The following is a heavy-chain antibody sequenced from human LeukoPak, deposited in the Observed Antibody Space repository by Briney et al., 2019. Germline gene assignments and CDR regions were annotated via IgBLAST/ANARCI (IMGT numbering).Heavy chain of an antibody. V-gene: IGHV3-7*01. CDR3: ARTHGIWARYYFDY. Sequence: GGSLRLSCAASGFTFSSYWMSWVRQAPGKGLEWVANIKQDGSEKYYVDSVKGRFTISRDNAKNSLYLQMNSLRAEDTAVYYCARTHGIWARYYFDYWGQGTLVTVSS. CDR1: GFTFSSYW. J-gene: IGHJ4*02. CDR2: IKQDGSEK. D-gene: IGHD2-15*01.